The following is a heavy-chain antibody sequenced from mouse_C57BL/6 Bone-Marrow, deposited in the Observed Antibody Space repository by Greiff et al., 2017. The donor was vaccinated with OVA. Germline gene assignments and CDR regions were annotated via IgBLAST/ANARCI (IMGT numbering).Heavy chain of an antibody. CDR2: IDPSDSYT. J-gene: IGHJ2*01. CDR3: ACGNFRGY. D-gene: IGHD2-1*01. Sequence: QVQLQQPGAELVKPGASVKLSCKASGYTFTSYWMQWVKQRPGQGLEWIGEIDPSDSYTNYNQKFKGKATLTVDTSSSTAYMQHSSLTSEASAVYYCACGNFRGYWGQGTTLTVSS. CDR1: GYTFTSYW. V-gene: IGHV1-50*01.